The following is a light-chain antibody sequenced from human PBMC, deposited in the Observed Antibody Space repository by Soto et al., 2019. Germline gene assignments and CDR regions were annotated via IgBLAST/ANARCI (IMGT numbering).Light chain of an antibody. CDR2: EVS. J-gene: IGLJ2*01. CDR1: SSDVGGYNY. V-gene: IGLV2-8*01. Sequence: QSVLTQPPSASGSPGQSVTISCTGTSSDVGGYNYVSWYLQHPGKAPKLMIYEVSKRPSGVPDRFSGSKSGNTASLTVSGLQAEDEADYYCSSYADSNIVVFGGGTKLTVL. CDR3: SSYADSNIVV.